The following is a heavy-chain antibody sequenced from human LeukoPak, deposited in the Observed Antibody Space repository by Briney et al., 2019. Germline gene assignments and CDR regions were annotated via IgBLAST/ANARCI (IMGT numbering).Heavy chain of an antibody. CDR3: ARAGYCSSTSCHGAFDI. D-gene: IGHD2-2*01. CDR1: GFTFNTYA. J-gene: IGHJ3*02. Sequence: GGSLRLSCEASGFTFNTYAMHWVRQPPGKGLEWVALISYDGSDKIYTDSVKGRFTISRDNAKNSLYLQMNSLRAEDTAVYYCARAGYCSSTSCHGAFDIWGQGTMVTVSS. CDR2: ISYDGSDK. V-gene: IGHV3-30*03.